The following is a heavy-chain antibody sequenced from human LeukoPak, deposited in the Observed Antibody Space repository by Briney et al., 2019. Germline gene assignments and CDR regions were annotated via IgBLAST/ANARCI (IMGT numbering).Heavy chain of an antibody. D-gene: IGHD3-22*01. CDR1: GGSISSHY. Sequence: SETLSLTCTVSGGSISSHYWSWIRQPAGKGLEWIGRIYTGGSTNYNPSLKSRVTMSVDTSKNQFSLKLSSVTAADTAVYYCARDLLFYYDSSGYLEGDYWGQGTLVTVSS. V-gene: IGHV4-4*07. CDR3: ARDLLFYYDSSGYLEGDY. J-gene: IGHJ4*02. CDR2: IYTGGST.